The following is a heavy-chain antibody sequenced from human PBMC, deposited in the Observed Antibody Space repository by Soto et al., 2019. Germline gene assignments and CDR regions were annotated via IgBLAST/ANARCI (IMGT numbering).Heavy chain of an antibody. V-gene: IGHV3-30-3*01. J-gene: IGHJ6*02. CDR1: GFTFSSYA. CDR2: ISYDGSNK. CDR3: ARDFMLIVRGVRGYYYGMDV. Sequence: GGSLRPSCAASGFTFSSYAMHWVRQAPGKGLEWVAVISYDGSNKYYADSVKGRFTISRDNSKNTLYLKMNSLRAEDTAVYDCARDFMLIVRGVRGYYYGMDVWGQGTTVTVSS. D-gene: IGHD3-10*02.